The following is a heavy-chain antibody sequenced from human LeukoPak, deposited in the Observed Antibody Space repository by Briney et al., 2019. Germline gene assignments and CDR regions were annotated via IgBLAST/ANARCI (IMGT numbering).Heavy chain of an antibody. V-gene: IGHV3-30*19. CDR2: IWYDGSNK. CDR1: GFTFSSYG. CDR3: ARAYDPGEAYLDY. D-gene: IGHD5-12*01. Sequence: PGGSLRLSCAASGFTFSSYGIHWVRQAPGKGLEWVAVIWYDGSNKYYADSEKGRFTISRDNSKNTLYLQMNSLRAEDTAVYYCARAYDPGEAYLDYWGQGTLVTVSS. J-gene: IGHJ4*02.